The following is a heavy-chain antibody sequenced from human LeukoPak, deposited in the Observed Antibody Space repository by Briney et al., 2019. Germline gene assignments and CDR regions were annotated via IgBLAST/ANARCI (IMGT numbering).Heavy chain of an antibody. CDR3: ASASVVGEFDY. Sequence: ASVKVSCKASGYTXTSYGISWVRQAPGQGLEWMGWINPNSGGTNYAQKFQGRVTMTRDTSISTAYMELSRLRSDDTAVYYCASASVVGEFDYWGQGTLVTVSS. J-gene: IGHJ4*02. V-gene: IGHV1-2*02. D-gene: IGHD2-2*01. CDR1: GYTXTSYG. CDR2: INPNSGGT.